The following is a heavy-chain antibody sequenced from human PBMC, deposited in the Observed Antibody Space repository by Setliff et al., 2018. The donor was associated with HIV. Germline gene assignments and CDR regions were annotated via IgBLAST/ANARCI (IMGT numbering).Heavy chain of an antibody. CDR2: INAGNGNT. Sequence: ASVKVSCKASGYTFTSYAMHWVRQAPGQRLEWMGWINAGNGNTKYSQKFQGRVTITRDTSASTAYMELSSLRSEDTAVYYCAATYYYDSSGGDCFSGYWGQGTLVTVSS. CDR1: GYTFTSYA. CDR3: AATYYYDSSGGDCFSGY. V-gene: IGHV1-3*01. J-gene: IGHJ4*02. D-gene: IGHD3-22*01.